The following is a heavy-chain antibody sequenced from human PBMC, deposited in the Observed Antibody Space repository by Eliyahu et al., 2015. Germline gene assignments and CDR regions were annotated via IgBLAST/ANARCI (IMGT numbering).Heavy chain of an antibody. V-gene: IGHV4-59*01. CDR2: IHHSGST. D-gene: IGHD3-10*01. CDR1: GDSISSYY. Sequence: QVQLQESGPGLVKPSETLSLTCXVSGDSISSYYWSWIRQPPGKGLEWIGYIHHSGSTNYNPSLKSRVTISLDTSKNQFSLKVTSVTAADTAVYYCARHYGSASYPLDYWGQGTLVTVSS. J-gene: IGHJ4*02. CDR3: ARHYGSASYPLDY.